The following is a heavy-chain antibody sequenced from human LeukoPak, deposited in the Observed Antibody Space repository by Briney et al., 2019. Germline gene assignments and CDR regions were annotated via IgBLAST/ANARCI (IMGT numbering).Heavy chain of an antibody. Sequence: GESLKISCKASGYSFTNSWIGWVRQMPGKGLEWMGIIYPGDSDTRYSPSFQGQVTISADKSISTAYLQWSSLKASDTAMYYCASHRSSTSRLGRNRAFDIWGQGTMVTVSS. V-gene: IGHV5-51*01. CDR2: IYPGDSDT. D-gene: IGHD2-2*01. J-gene: IGHJ3*02. CDR3: ASHRSSTSRLGRNRAFDI. CDR1: GYSFTNSW.